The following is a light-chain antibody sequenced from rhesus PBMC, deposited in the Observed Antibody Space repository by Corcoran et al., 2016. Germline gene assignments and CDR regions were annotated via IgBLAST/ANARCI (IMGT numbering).Light chain of an antibody. J-gene: IGKJ4*01. V-gene: IGKV1-25*01. CDR3: QQHNTYPLT. Sequence: DIQMTQSPPSLSASVGETVTITCQASQGISKYLAWYQQKPGKAPKLLIYDASTLQCGVPSRFSGRGSRTEFTLIISNLQPEDFATYYCQQHNTYPLTFGGGTKV. CDR2: DAS. CDR1: QGISKY.